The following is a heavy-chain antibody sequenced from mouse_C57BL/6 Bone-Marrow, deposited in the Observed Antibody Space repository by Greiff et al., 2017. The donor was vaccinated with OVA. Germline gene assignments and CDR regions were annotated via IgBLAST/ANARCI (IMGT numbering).Heavy chain of an antibody. CDR3: ARTDYYGSIYYFDY. D-gene: IGHD1-1*01. Sequence: VQLQQPGAELVMPGASVKLSCKASGYTFTSYWMHWVKQRPGQGLEWIGEIDPSDSYTNYNQKFKGKSTLTVDKSSSTAYMQLSSLTSEDSAVYYCARTDYYGSIYYFDYWGQGTTLTVSS. J-gene: IGHJ2*01. CDR1: GYTFTSYW. V-gene: IGHV1-69*01. CDR2: IDPSDSYT.